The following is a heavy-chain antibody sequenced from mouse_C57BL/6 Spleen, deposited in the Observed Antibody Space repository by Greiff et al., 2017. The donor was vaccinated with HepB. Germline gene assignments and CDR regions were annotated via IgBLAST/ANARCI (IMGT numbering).Heavy chain of an antibody. D-gene: IGHD2-4*01. CDR2: IYPGGGYT. V-gene: IGHV1-63*01. CDR1: GYTFTNYW. Sequence: VQLQQSGAELVRPGTSVKMSCKASGYTFTNYWIGWAKQRPGHGLEWIGDIYPGGGYTNYNEKFKGKATLTADKSSSTAYMQFSSLTSEDSAIYSCARRGDYAWFAYWGQGTLVTVSA. J-gene: IGHJ3*01. CDR3: ARRGDYAWFAY.